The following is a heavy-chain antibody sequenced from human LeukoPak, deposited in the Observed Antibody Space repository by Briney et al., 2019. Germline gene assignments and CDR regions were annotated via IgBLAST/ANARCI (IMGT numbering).Heavy chain of an antibody. CDR1: GFTISSYS. CDR2: ISSSSYI. V-gene: IGHV3-21*01. CDR3: ARARSSGWYRDY. J-gene: IGHJ4*02. D-gene: IGHD6-19*01. Sequence: GGSLRLSCAASGFTISSYSMNWVRQAPGKGLEWVSSISSSSYIYYADSVKGRFTISRDNAENSLYLQMNSLRAEDTAVYYCARARSSGWYRDYWGQGTLVTVSS.